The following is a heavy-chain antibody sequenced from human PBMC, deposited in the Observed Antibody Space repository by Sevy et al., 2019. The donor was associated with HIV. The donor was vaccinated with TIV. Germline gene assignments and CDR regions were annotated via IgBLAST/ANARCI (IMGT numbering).Heavy chain of an antibody. CDR3: ARVGVSHYGVGD. CDR1: GYSFTTSW. J-gene: IGHJ4*02. CDR2: IFPADSDT. D-gene: IGHD1-26*01. Sequence: GESLKISCKGSGYSFTTSWIAWVRQMPGKGLEWMGIIFPADSDTRYSPSFQGQVTISADKSINTAYLQWSSLMASDTAMSYCARVGVSHYGVGDWGQGTLVTVSS. V-gene: IGHV5-51*01.